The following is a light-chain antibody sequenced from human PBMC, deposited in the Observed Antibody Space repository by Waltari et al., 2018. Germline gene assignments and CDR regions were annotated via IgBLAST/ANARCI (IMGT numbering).Light chain of an antibody. J-gene: IGLJ2*01. CDR3: SSYTTSSTVI. V-gene: IGLV2-18*02. CDR1: SSEIGSYNF. Sequence: QSALIQPPSVSGSPGQSVAIYCTGTSSEIGSYNFVSWYPQFPGTAPKLLIYEVTNRPAGVPDRFSGSNSGYAASLAISGLQPEDEADYYCSSYTTSSTVIFGGGTKLTVL. CDR2: EVT.